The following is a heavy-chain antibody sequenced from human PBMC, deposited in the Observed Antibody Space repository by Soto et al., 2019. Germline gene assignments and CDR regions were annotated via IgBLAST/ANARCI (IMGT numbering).Heavy chain of an antibody. Sequence: SETLSLTCSVYGGSFSGYFWTWVRQPPGKGLEWIGEINRSGSINYNPSLKSRVTISVDTSKNQFSLKLSSVTAADTAVYYCAREGDYYDSSGELLWGQGTLVTVSS. V-gene: IGHV4-34*01. J-gene: IGHJ4*02. D-gene: IGHD3-22*01. CDR3: AREGDYYDSSGELL. CDR1: GGSFSGYF. CDR2: INRSGSI.